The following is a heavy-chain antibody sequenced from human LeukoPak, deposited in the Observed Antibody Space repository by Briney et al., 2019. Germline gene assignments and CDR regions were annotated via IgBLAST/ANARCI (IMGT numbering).Heavy chain of an antibody. D-gene: IGHD5-12*01. Sequence: GASVNVSCKTSGFTFTTYYIHWVRQAPGQGPEWMGWINPNSGDTKYARKFQGRVIMARDTSITTAYMELRRLTSDDTAMYYCAKDRAHVGTMVDVFDFWGQGTMVTVSS. CDR3: AKDRAHVGTMVDVFDF. CDR1: GFTFTTYY. CDR2: INPNSGDT. J-gene: IGHJ3*01. V-gene: IGHV1-2*02.